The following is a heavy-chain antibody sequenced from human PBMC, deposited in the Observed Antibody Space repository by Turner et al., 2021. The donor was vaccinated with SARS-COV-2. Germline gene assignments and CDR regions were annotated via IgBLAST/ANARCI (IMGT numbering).Heavy chain of an antibody. CDR3: AKDDNYDFWTGYYMY. CDR2: ISPGGGER. CDR1: GFDFNHYG. Sequence: VQLVESGGGVVQPGTSMSLSCAASGFDFNHYGIQWVRQAPGKGLEWVAHISPGGGERYYPDSVKGRFTISRDDSRNTVFLQMNTLTAGDTAVYYCAKDDNYDFWTGYYMYWGQGTLVTVSS. J-gene: IGHJ4*02. D-gene: IGHD3-3*01. V-gene: IGHV3-33*06.